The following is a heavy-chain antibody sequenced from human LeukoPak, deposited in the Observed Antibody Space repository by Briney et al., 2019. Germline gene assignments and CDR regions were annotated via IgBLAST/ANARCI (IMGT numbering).Heavy chain of an antibody. CDR1: GGSISSYH. D-gene: IGHD1-26*01. CDR2: FYYSGST. V-gene: IGHV4-59*01. CDR3: ARVKVVGATTAFDI. J-gene: IGHJ3*02. Sequence: SETLSLTCTVSGGSISSYHWSWIRQPPGKGLEWIGFFYYSGSTNYNPSLKSRVTISVDTSKNQFSLKLSSVTAADTAVYYCARVKVVGATTAFDIWGQGTMVTVSS.